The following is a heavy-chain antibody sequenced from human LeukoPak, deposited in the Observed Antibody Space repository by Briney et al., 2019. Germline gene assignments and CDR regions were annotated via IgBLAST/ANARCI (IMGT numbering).Heavy chain of an antibody. Sequence: GGSLRLSCAASGFTFSSYAMSWVRQAPGKGLDWVSAISGSGTTTYYADSVKGRFTISRDISKNTLYLQMNSLRAEDMAVYYCAKPLSAASGTDFHYWGQGTLVTVS. D-gene: IGHD6-13*01. CDR2: ISGSGTTT. V-gene: IGHV3-23*01. CDR3: AKPLSAASGTDFHY. J-gene: IGHJ4*02. CDR1: GFTFSSYA.